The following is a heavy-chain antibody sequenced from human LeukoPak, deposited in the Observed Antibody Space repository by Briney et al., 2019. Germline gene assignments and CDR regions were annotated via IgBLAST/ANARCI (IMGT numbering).Heavy chain of an antibody. CDR1: GGSISSYY. CDR3: AGADSSSWYLFDY. V-gene: IGHV4-59*01. J-gene: IGHJ4*02. D-gene: IGHD6-13*01. CDR2: IYYSGST. Sequence: SETLSLTCTVSGGSISSYYWSWIRQPPGKGLEWIGYIYYSGSTNYNPSLKSRVTISVDTSKNQFSLKLSSVTAADTAVYYCAGADSSSWYLFDYWGQGTLVTVSS.